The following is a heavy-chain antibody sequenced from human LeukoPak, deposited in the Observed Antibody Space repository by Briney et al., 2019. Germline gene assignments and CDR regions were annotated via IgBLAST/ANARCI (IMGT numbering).Heavy chain of an antibody. CDR2: INPNSGGT. CDR1: GYTFTAYY. Sequence: GASVKVSCKPSGYTFTAYYMNCVRQAPGHGLEWMGWINPNSGGTNYAQKFQGRVTISRDPSISTAYMELSRLRSDDTAVYYCAREWCSSTSCYMGEDAFDIWGQGTMVTVSS. V-gene: IGHV1-2*02. J-gene: IGHJ3*02. D-gene: IGHD2-2*02. CDR3: AREWCSSTSCYMGEDAFDI.